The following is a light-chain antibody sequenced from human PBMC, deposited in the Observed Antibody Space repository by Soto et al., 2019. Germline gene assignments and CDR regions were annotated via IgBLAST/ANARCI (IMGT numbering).Light chain of an antibody. Sequence: EIVLTQSPASLSLSPGERAAIACGASQNIGTSLAWYQKKPGQAPRLLIYGAATRATGIPARFSGSGSGTELTLTISSLHSEDFAVYYCQQYNNWPPITFGQGTRLYIK. CDR1: QNIGTS. J-gene: IGKJ5*01. V-gene: IGKV3D-15*01. CDR2: GAA. CDR3: QQYNNWPPIT.